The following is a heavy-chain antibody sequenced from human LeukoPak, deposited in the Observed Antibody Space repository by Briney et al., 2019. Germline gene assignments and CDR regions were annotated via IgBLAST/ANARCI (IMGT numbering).Heavy chain of an antibody. J-gene: IGHJ5*02. V-gene: IGHV3-7*03. D-gene: IGHD3-3*01. CDR3: ARINFYGWFDP. Sequence: GGSLRLSCAASGFTFSTYWMSWVRQAPGKGLEWVANIKQDGSEKFYVDSVKGRFTISRDNAKNLLYLQMNSLRAEDTAMYYCARINFYGWFDPWGQGTLVTVSS. CDR1: GFTFSTYW. CDR2: IKQDGSEK.